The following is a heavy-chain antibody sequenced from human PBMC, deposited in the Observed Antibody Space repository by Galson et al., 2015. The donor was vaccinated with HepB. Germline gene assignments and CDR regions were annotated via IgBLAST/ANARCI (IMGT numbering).Heavy chain of an antibody. CDR1: GYTLTELS. CDR2: FDPEDGET. Sequence: SVKVSCKVSGYTLTELSMHWVRQAPGKGLEWMGGFDPEDGETIYAQKFQGRVTMTEDTSTDTAYMELSSLRSEDTAVYYCATSLAHARLWGVWGQGTTVTVSS. J-gene: IGHJ6*02. CDR3: ATSLAHARLWGV. D-gene: IGHD5-18*01. V-gene: IGHV1-24*01.